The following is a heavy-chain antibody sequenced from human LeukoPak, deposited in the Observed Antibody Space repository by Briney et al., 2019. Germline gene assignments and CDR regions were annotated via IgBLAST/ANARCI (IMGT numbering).Heavy chain of an antibody. Sequence: ASVRVSCKASGYSFTNYGISWVRQAPGQGLEWMGWISAYNGNTHYAQKFQGRVTMTTDTSTSTAYMELRSLRSDDTAVYYCARDFARQLVTTSYWFDPWGQGTLVTVSS. CDR3: ARDFARQLVTTSYWFDP. J-gene: IGHJ5*02. D-gene: IGHD4-17*01. CDR2: ISAYNGNT. V-gene: IGHV1-18*01. CDR1: GYSFTNYG.